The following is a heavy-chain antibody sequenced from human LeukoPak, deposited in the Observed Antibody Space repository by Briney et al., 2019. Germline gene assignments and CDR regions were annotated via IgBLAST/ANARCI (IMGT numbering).Heavy chain of an antibody. D-gene: IGHD6-13*01. CDR2: IYHSGST. J-gene: IGHJ3*02. CDR3: ARVQGQQLVPGAFDI. Sequence: PSETLSLTCAVSGYSISSGYYWGWIRQPPGKGLEWIGSIYHSGSTYCNPSLKSRVTISVDTSKNQFSLKLSSVTAADTAVYYCARVQGQQLVPGAFDIWGQGTMVTVSS. CDR1: GYSISSGYY. V-gene: IGHV4-38-2*01.